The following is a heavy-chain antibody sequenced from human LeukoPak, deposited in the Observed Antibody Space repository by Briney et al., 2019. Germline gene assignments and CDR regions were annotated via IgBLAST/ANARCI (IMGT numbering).Heavy chain of an antibody. J-gene: IGHJ4*02. CDR2: ISNGGSSI. CDR1: GFTFSDYY. CDR3: ARERAAADFWSPYYSY. V-gene: IGHV3-11*01. Sequence: AGGSLRISCAASGFTFSDYYMAWIRQAPGKGLEWVSYISNGGSSIYYADSVRGRFTISGDNADNSLYLQMNSLRVEDTAIYYCARERAAADFWSPYYSYWGQGTLVTVSS. D-gene: IGHD3-3*01.